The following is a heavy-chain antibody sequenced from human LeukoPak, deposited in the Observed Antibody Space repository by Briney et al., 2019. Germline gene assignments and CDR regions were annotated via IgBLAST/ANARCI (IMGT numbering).Heavy chain of an antibody. D-gene: IGHD6-19*01. CDR1: GGSISSSSYY. J-gene: IGHJ4*02. Sequence: SETLFLTCTVSGGSISSSSYYWSWLRQPPGKGLEWIGYIYYSGSTNYNPSLKSRVTISVDTSKNQFSLKLSSVTAADTAVYYCARRTYSSGWIFDYWGQGTLVTVSS. CDR2: IYYSGST. V-gene: IGHV4-61*01. CDR3: ARRTYSSGWIFDY.